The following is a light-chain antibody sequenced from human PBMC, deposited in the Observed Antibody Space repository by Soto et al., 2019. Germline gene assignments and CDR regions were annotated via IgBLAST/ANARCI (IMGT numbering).Light chain of an antibody. Sequence: EIVLTQSPSTLSLSPGERATLSCRASQSVSSSYLAWYQQKPGQAPRLLIYGASSRATGIPDRFSGSGSGTDFTLTISRLEPEDFAVYNCQQYGTSPPTFGQGTKVDI. CDR3: QQYGTSPPT. J-gene: IGKJ1*01. V-gene: IGKV3-20*01. CDR2: GAS. CDR1: QSVSSSY.